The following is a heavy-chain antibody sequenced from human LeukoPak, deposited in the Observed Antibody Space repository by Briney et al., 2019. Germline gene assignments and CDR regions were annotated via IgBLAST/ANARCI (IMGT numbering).Heavy chain of an antibody. J-gene: IGHJ3*01. CDR3: ARGSTYDFWSGDALDV. CDR2: ISGSAEKT. Sequence: GGSLRLSCAASGFAFSSHAMTWDRQAPGKGLEWVSSISGSAEKTYYADSVKGRFTISRDSSQKILNLQMNNLRVEDTAIYYCARGSTYDFWSGDALDVWGQGTMVTVAS. D-gene: IGHD3-3*01. V-gene: IGHV3-23*01. CDR1: GFAFSSHA.